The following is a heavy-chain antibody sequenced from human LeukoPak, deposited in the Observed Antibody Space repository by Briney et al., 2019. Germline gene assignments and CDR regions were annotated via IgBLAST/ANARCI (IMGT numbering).Heavy chain of an antibody. CDR2: ISYSGST. CDR3: ARGVGGYSSGWYVNFDH. J-gene: IGHJ4*02. D-gene: IGHD6-19*01. V-gene: IGHV4-31*03. CDR1: GGSISSGGYY. Sequence: PSQTLSLTCTVSGGSISSGGYYWSWIRQHPGKGLEWIGYISYSGSTIHNPSLKSRVTISVDTSKNQFYLKLSSVTAADTAVYYCARGVGGYSSGWYVNFDHWGQGTLVTVSS.